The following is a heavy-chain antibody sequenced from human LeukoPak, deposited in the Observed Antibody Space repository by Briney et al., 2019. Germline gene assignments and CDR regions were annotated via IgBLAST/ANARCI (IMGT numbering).Heavy chain of an antibody. J-gene: IGHJ4*02. D-gene: IGHD5-18*01. CDR2: TYYRSKRYK. Sequence: SQTLSLTCVISGASVSSNCAAWSWPRQSPSRGLEWLARTYYRSKRYKEYALSVKSRITINPDTSKNPFSLQLNSVTPEDTAVYYCAGLSYTYVPIWGQGTLVTVSS. CDR3: AGLSYTYVPI. CDR1: GASVSSNCAA. V-gene: IGHV6-1*01.